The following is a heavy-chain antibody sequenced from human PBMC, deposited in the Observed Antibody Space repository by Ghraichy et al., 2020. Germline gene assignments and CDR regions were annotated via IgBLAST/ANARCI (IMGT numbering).Heavy chain of an antibody. CDR1: GYTFTGYY. J-gene: IGHJ6*02. CDR3: ARGGLDYDFWSGPSYYGMDV. CDR2: INPNSGGT. D-gene: IGHD3-3*01. V-gene: IGHV1-2*04. Sequence: ASVKVSCKASGYTFTGYYMHWVRQAPGQGLEWMGWINPNSGGTNYAQKFQGWVTMTRDTSISTAYMELSRLRSDDTAVYYCARGGLDYDFWSGPSYYGMDVWGQGTTVTVSS.